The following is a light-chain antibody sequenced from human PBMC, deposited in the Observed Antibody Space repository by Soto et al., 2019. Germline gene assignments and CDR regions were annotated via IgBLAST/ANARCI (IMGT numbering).Light chain of an antibody. CDR2: AAS. Sequence: DTQMTQSPLFLSASVGDRVTITCRASQSISSYVNWYQHKPGKAPKLLIYAASRLQSGVPSRFSGSGSGTDFTLTISSLQPEDCATYYFQQTYNSPLAFGQGTRLEIK. V-gene: IGKV1-39*01. J-gene: IGKJ5*01. CDR3: QQTYNSPLA. CDR1: QSISSY.